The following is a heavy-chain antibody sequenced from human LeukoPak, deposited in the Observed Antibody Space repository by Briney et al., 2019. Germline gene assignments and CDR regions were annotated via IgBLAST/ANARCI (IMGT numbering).Heavy chain of an antibody. D-gene: IGHD6-6*01. J-gene: IGHJ6*03. V-gene: IGHV3-21*01. CDR2: ISSSSSYI. Sequence: GGSLRLSCAASGFTFSSYSMNWVRQAPGKGLEWVSSISSSSSYIYYADSVQGRFTISRDNAKNSLYLQMNSLRAEDTAVYYCARRIKGDYSSSVYMDVWGKGTTVTVSS. CDR1: GFTFSSYS. CDR3: ARRIKGDYSSSVYMDV.